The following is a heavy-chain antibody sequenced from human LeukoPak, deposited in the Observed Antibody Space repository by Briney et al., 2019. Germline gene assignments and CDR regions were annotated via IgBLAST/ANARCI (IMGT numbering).Heavy chain of an antibody. CDR3: AREGSDPTIFGVVNYFDY. J-gene: IGHJ4*02. Sequence: ASVKVSCKAPGYTFTGYYMHWVRQAPGQGLEWMGWINPNSGGTNYAQKFQGRVTMTRDTSISTAYMELSRLRSDDTAVYYCAREGSDPTIFGVVNYFDYWGQGTLVTVSS. D-gene: IGHD3-3*01. CDR2: INPNSGGT. CDR1: GYTFTGYY. V-gene: IGHV1-2*02.